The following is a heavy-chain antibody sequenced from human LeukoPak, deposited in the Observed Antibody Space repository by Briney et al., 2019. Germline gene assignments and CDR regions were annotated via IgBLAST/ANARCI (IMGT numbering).Heavy chain of an antibody. CDR1: GFTFSSYS. Sequence: GGSLRLSCAASGFTFSSYSMNCVRQAPGKGLEWGSSIISSSSYIYYADSVKGRFTISREKAKNPLYLQMNSLSAEDTAVYYCARGYQLLPIDYWGQGTLVTVSS. V-gene: IGHV3-21*01. CDR2: IISSSSYI. J-gene: IGHJ4*02. CDR3: ARGYQLLPIDY. D-gene: IGHD2-2*01.